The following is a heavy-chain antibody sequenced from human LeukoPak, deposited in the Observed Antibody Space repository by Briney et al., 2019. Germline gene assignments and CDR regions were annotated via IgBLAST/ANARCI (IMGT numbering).Heavy chain of an antibody. Sequence: PSETLSLTCTVSGGSISSYYWSWIRQPAGKGLEWIGRIYTSGSTNYNPSLKSRVPMLLETSKNHFPLKLSSVTAADTAVYYCARLWFGDDAFDIWGQGTMVTVSS. J-gene: IGHJ3*02. D-gene: IGHD3-10*01. CDR3: ARLWFGDDAFDI. CDR2: IYTSGST. V-gene: IGHV4-4*07. CDR1: GGSISSYY.